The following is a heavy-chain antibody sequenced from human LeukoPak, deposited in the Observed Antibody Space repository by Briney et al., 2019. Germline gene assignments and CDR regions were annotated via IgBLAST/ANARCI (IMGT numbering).Heavy chain of an antibody. CDR1: GFTFGDYA. Sequence: PGGSLRLSCAVSGFTFGDYAMHWVRQAPGKGLEWVSAISGSGGSTYYADSVKGRFTISRDNSKNTLSLQMNSLRVDDTAIYYCAKDLAAVRGVYIGGYDAFDIWGQGTVVTVSS. D-gene: IGHD3-10*01. CDR2: ISGSGGST. CDR3: AKDLAAVRGVYIGGYDAFDI. V-gene: IGHV3-23*01. J-gene: IGHJ3*02.